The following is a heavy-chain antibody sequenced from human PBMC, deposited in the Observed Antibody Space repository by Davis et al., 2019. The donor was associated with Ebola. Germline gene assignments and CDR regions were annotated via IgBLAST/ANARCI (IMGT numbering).Heavy chain of an antibody. CDR2: IYSGGST. CDR3: ARDLSGAEFDP. Sequence: PAGSLRLSCAASGFTFSSYAMSWVRQAPGKGLEWVSVIYSGGSTYYADSVKGRFTISRDNSKNTLYLQMNSLRAEDTAVYYCARDLSGAEFDPWGQGTLVTVSS. D-gene: IGHD1-26*01. V-gene: IGHV3-66*01. CDR1: GFTFSSYA. J-gene: IGHJ5*02.